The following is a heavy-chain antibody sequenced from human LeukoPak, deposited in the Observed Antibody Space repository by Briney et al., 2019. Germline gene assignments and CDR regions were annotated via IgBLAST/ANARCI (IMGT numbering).Heavy chain of an antibody. CDR1: GFTFRNAW. D-gene: IGHD2-15*01. V-gene: IGHV3-15*01. Sequence: KPGGSLRLSGAASGFTFRNAWVSWVRQAPGKGLEWVGRIKSNVDGGTLDYAAPVKGRFTISRDDSKNTLYLQMNSLKTEDTALYYCAVVVAEIHYWGQGTLVTVSS. J-gene: IGHJ4*02. CDR3: AVVVAEIHY. CDR2: IKSNVDGGTL.